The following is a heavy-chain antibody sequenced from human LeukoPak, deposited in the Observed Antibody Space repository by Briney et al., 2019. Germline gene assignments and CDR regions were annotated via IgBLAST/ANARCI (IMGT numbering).Heavy chain of an antibody. CDR1: GYTFTGYY. Sequence: ASVKVSCKASGYTFTGYYMHWVRQAPGQGLEWMGRINPNSGGTNYAQKFQGRVTMTRDTSISTAYMELSRLRSDDTAVYYCAREAAAGTKFCYDYWGQGTLVTASS. CDR3: AREAAAGTKFCYDY. V-gene: IGHV1-2*06. D-gene: IGHD6-13*01. J-gene: IGHJ4*02. CDR2: INPNSGGT.